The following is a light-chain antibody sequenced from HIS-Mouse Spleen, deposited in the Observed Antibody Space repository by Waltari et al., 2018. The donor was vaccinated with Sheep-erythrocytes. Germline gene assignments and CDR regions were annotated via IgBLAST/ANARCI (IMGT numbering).Light chain of an antibody. CDR1: QSFSSY. Sequence: DIQMTQSPSSLSASVGDRVTITCRASQSFSSYLNWYQQNPGKAPKLLIYAASSLQSGVPSRCSGSGSGTEFTLTISSRQPDDLASYYGQQSYSTPPLTFGGGTNVEI. CDR2: AAS. CDR3: QQSYSTPPLT. J-gene: IGKJ4*01. V-gene: IGKV1-39*01.